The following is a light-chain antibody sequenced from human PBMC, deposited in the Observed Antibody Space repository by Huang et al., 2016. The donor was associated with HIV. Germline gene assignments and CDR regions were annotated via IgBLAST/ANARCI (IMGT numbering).Light chain of an antibody. Sequence: EIVLTQSPATLSLSPGERATLSCRASQSVSSYLAWYQQHPGPAPRLLIYDASNRATGIPARFSGSGSGTDFTLTIISLEPEDFAVYYCQQRSNWARTFGQGTKVEIK. CDR2: DAS. CDR3: QQRSNWART. J-gene: IGKJ1*01. V-gene: IGKV3-11*01. CDR1: QSVSSY.